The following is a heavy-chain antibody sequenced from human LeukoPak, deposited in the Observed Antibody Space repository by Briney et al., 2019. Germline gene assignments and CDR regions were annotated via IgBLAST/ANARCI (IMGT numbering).Heavy chain of an antibody. D-gene: IGHD3-10*01. CDR1: GFTFGDYY. V-gene: IGHV3-11*04. CDR2: ISSSDSPI. Sequence: PGGSLRLSCAASGFTFGDYYMSWIRQAPGKGLEWVSYISSSDSPIYYADSVKGRFTISRDNSKNTLYLQMNSLRAEDTAVYYCARGSEVWFGGFLEFDYWGQGTLVTVSS. CDR3: ARGSEVWFGGFLEFDY. J-gene: IGHJ4*02.